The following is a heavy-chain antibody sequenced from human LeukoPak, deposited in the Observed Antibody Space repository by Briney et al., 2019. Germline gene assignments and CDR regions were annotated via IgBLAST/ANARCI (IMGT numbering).Heavy chain of an antibody. CDR3: AKDDRWLQFCC. CDR1: GFTFSSHG. J-gene: IGHJ4*02. V-gene: IGHV3-23*01. CDR2: IIPSGHTT. Sequence: GGSLRLSCVASGFTFSSHGTNWVRQAPGKGLERVSGIIPSGHTTYYADSVRGRFTISRDNSRNTVYLQMNSLRAEDTAVYYCAKDDRWLQFCCWGQGTLVTVSA. D-gene: IGHD5-24*01.